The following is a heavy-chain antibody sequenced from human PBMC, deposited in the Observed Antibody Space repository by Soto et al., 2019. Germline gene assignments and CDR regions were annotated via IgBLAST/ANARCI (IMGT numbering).Heavy chain of an antibody. CDR1: GYTFTTYF. Sequence: QVQLVQSGAEVKEPGASVQVSCKASGYTFTTYFMHWVRQAPGQGFEWLGRINPTGGDTVYAQKFQGRVNVTKDTSTSTVFIELGSLTSKDTAVYYCARGSYPSNVFIMDVWGQGTPVTVSS. CDR3: ARGSYPSNVFIMDV. D-gene: IGHD2-2*01. V-gene: IGHV1-46*01. J-gene: IGHJ6*02. CDR2: INPTGGDT.